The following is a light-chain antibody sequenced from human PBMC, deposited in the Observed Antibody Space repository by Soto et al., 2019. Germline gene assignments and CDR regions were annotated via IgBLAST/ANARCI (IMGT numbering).Light chain of an antibody. CDR3: ASWDDSLDVFV. CDR1: SSSIGANR. Sequence: QSALTQPPSASGTPGQRGTISCSGSSSSIGANRVSWYQQVPRTAPKLLIYGDDRRPSGVPDRFSGSKSGTSASLAISGLQSEDEADYYCASWDDSLDVFVFGTGTKVTVL. J-gene: IGLJ1*01. V-gene: IGLV1-44*01. CDR2: GDD.